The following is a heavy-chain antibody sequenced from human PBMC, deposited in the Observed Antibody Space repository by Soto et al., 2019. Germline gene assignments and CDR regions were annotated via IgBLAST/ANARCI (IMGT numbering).Heavy chain of an antibody. D-gene: IGHD3-10*01. CDR2: IYHSGST. CDR1: GDSVSSSGYS. J-gene: IGHJ2*01. Sequence: PSYTLSLTSTVSGDSVSSSGYSWAWIRQPPLKGLEWIGSIYHSGSTYYNPSLKSRVTISVDTSKNQFSLKLSCVTAADTAVNYCARRRILWFRESNSYFDFWGRGTPVPVSS. CDR3: ARRRILWFRESNSYFDF. V-gene: IGHV4-39*01.